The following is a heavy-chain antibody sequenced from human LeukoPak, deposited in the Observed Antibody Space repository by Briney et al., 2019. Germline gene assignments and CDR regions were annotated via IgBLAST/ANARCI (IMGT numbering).Heavy chain of an antibody. V-gene: IGHV4-59*01. CDR3: ARNRGYVVDY. CDR2: VFYSGST. D-gene: IGHD6-25*01. Sequence: SETLSLTCTVSGGSISLYYWSWIRQPPGKGLEWIGYVFYSGSTNYNPSLKSRVTISVDTSKNQFSLKLSSVTAADTAVYYCARNRGYVVDYWGQGTLVTVSS. J-gene: IGHJ4*02. CDR1: GGSISLYY.